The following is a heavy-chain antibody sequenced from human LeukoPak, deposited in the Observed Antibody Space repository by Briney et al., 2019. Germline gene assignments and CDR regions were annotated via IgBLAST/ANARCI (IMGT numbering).Heavy chain of an antibody. J-gene: IGHJ4*02. CDR3: AKNWASSTSCYYY. Sequence: GGSLRLSCAASGFTFSSSAMSWVRQVPGKGLEWVSGISASGGSTYYADSVRGRFTISRDNSKNTLYVQMNSLRDEDTAVYYCAKNWASSTSCYYYWGQGTLVTVSS. D-gene: IGHD2-2*01. CDR2: ISASGGST. V-gene: IGHV3-23*01. CDR1: GFTFSSSA.